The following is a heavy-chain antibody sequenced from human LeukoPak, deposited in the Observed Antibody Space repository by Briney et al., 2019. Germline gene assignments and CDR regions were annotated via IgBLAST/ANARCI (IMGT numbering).Heavy chain of an antibody. Sequence: SVKVSCKASGGTFSSYAISWVRQAPGQGLEWMGGIIPIFGTANYAQKFQGRVTITADESTSTAYMELSSLRPEDTAVYYCARESGDDYDILTGRLNYYYGMDVWGQGTTVTVSS. D-gene: IGHD3-9*01. V-gene: IGHV1-69*13. CDR3: ARESGDDYDILTGRLNYYYGMDV. CDR1: GGTFSSYA. J-gene: IGHJ6*02. CDR2: IIPIFGTA.